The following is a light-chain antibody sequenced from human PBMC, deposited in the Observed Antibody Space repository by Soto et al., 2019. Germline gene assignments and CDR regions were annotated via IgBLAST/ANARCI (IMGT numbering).Light chain of an antibody. CDR3: QQYNTYGIT. J-gene: IGKJ4*01. V-gene: IGKV1-39*01. CDR2: VAS. Sequence: DIQMTQSPSSLSASVGDRVTITCRASQSISSYLHWYQQKPGKAPKLLINVASTLQSGVPSRFSGSGSGTDFTLAITSLQPDDFATYYCQQYNTYGITFGGGTKVEIK. CDR1: QSISSY.